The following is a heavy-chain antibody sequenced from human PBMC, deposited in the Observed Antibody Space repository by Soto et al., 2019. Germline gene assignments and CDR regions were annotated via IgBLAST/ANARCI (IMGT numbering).Heavy chain of an antibody. CDR3: ARATVVTLDY. J-gene: IGHJ4*02. D-gene: IGHD4-17*01. CDR2: INHSGST. CDR1: GGSFSGYS. Sequence: QVQLQQWGAGLLKPSETLSLTCAVYGGSFSGYSWSWIRQSPGKGLEWIGEINHSGSTYYNQSLRSRVIISGDTSKNQFSLKLSSVTAADAAVCYCARATVVTLDYWGQGTLVTVSS. V-gene: IGHV4-34*01.